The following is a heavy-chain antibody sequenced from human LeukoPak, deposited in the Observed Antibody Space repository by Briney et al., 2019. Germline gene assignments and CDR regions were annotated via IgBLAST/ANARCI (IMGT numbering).Heavy chain of an antibody. Sequence: GGSLRLSCAAPGFAFSRFWMSWVRQAPGKGLEWVANIKEDGSEKYYVDSVKGRFTIARDNAKNSLFLQMNSLRAEETAVYYCARGEYYYDGGYWGQGSLVTVSS. CDR1: GFAFSRFW. V-gene: IGHV3-7*04. CDR3: ARGEYYYDGGY. D-gene: IGHD3-22*01. CDR2: IKEDGSEK. J-gene: IGHJ4*02.